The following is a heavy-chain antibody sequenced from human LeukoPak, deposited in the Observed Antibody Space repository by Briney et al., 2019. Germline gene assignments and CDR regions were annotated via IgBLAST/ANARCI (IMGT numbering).Heavy chain of an antibody. CDR1: GGSISSYY. D-gene: IGHD5-24*01. Sequence: PSETLSLTCTVSGGSISSYYWSWIRQPPGKGLEWIGYIYYSGSTNYNPSLKGRVTISVDTSKNQFSLKLSSVTAADTAVYYCARDGGDGYNQYYYDYWGQGTLVTVSS. CDR3: ARDGGDGYNQYYYDY. V-gene: IGHV4-59*01. CDR2: IYYSGST. J-gene: IGHJ4*02.